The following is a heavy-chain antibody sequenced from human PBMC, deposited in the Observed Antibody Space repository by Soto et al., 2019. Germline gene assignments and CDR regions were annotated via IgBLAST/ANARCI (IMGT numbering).Heavy chain of an antibody. CDR3: AIADYGDDDY. CDR2: IKAYSGNT. D-gene: IGHD4-17*01. V-gene: IGHV1-18*01. CDR1: GYTFPTST. Sequence: QLQLVQSGAEAKKPGASVKVSCKASGYTFPTSTISWVRQAPGQGLEWMGWIKAYSGNTNYAQKLQGRVTMTTDTSTITAYMELRSLTTDETAIYYCAIADYGDDDYWGQGTLVTVSS. J-gene: IGHJ4*02.